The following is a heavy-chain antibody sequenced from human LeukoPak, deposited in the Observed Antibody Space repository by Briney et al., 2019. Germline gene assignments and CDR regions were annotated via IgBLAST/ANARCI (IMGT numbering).Heavy chain of an antibody. J-gene: IGHJ1*01. Sequence: GSLRLSCAASGFTFSTYWMHWVRQAPGKGLVWVSRIKSDGSTNYADSVKGRFTTSRDNAKNAVSLQMNSLRPEDTGVYYCARAPSEIGGYYPEYFRHWGQGTLVTVSS. CDR1: GFTFSTYW. CDR2: IKSDGST. D-gene: IGHD3-22*01. V-gene: IGHV3-74*01. CDR3: ARAPSEIGGYYPEYFRH.